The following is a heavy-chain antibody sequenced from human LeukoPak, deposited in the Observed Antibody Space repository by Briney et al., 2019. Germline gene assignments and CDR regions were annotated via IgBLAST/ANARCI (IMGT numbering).Heavy chain of an antibody. D-gene: IGHD3-9*01. Sequence: GGSLRLSCAASGFTFSSYSMNWVRHAPGKGLEWVSSISSSSSYIYYADSVKGRFTISRDNAKNSLYLQMNSLRAEDTAVYYCARGYRRDDILTGYYGDYFDYWGQGTLVTVSS. J-gene: IGHJ4*02. CDR2: ISSSSSYI. CDR1: GFTFSSYS. CDR3: ARGYRRDDILTGYYGDYFDY. V-gene: IGHV3-21*01.